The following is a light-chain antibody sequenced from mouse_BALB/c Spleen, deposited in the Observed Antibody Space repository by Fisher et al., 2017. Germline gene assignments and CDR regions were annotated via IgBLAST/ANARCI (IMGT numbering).Light chain of an antibody. Sequence: DIVMTQTPAIMSASPGEKVTLTCSASSSVSSSYLYWYQQKPGSSPKLWIYDTSKLASGVPGRFSGSGSGNSYSLTISSMEAEDVATYYCFQGSGYPLTFGAGTKLELK. V-gene: IGKV4-63*01. J-gene: IGKJ5*01. CDR1: SSVSS. CDR2: DTS. CDR3: FQGSGYPLT.